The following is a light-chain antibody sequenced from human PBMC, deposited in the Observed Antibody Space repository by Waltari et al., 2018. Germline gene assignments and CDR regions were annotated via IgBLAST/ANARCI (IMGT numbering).Light chain of an antibody. V-gene: IGLV1-40*01. CDR3: QSYDTTFVV. CDR1: MSNIGAGYA. J-gene: IGLJ2*01. CDR2: DNT. Sequence: QSVLTQPPSVSGAPGQRVIISSTGSMSNIGAGYAVPGNQQLPGTAPKVLIYDNTKRPSGVPDRFSGSKSGASASLAITGLRPEDEADYYCQSYDTTFVVFGAGTKLTVL.